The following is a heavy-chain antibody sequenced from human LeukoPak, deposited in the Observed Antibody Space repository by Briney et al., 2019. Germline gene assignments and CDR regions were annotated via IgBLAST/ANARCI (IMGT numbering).Heavy chain of an antibody. V-gene: IGHV1-8*01. CDR2: MNPNSGNT. Sequence: EASLKVSCKASGYTFTSDDINWVRQATRQGLEWIGWMNPNSGNTGYAQKFQGRVTMTKNTYISTAYMELSSLRSEDTAVYYCARTLHGIAAARIKPYYFDYWGQGTLVTVSS. D-gene: IGHD6-13*01. J-gene: IGHJ4*02. CDR1: GYTFTSDD. CDR3: ARTLHGIAAARIKPYYFDY.